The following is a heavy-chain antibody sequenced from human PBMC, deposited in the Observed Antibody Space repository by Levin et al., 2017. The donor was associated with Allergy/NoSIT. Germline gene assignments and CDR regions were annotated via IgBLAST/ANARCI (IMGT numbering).Heavy chain of an antibody. CDR1: GFTFSSYW. V-gene: IGHV3-74*01. CDR2: INNDGSST. D-gene: IGHD3-9*01. J-gene: IGHJ4*02. CDR3: TSPAPGSWLVNI. Sequence: ETLSLTCAASGFTFSSYWMHWVRQAPGKGLVWVSRINNDGSSTSYADSVKGRFTISRDNAKNTLYLQMNSLRAEDTAVYYCTSPAPGSWLVNIWGQGTLVTVSS.